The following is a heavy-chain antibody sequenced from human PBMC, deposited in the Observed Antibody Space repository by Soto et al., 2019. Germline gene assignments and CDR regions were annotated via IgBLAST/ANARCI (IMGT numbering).Heavy chain of an antibody. J-gene: IGHJ4*02. V-gene: IGHV4-39*01. CDR2: VSYSGSP. D-gene: IGHD1-20*01. CDR3: ARHYNTGAFFDY. CDR1: GASVSSSHY. Sequence: QLQLQESGPGLVKSSETLSLTCSVSGASVSSSHYWGWIRQPPGKGLERIGSVSYSGSPYYSPSFKSRITISVDTSTNQFSLRVRSVTATDTAVYFCARHYNTGAFFDYWGQGKLVTVSS.